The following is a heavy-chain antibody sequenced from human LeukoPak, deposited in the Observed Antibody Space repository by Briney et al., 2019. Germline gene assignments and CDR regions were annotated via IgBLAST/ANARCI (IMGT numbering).Heavy chain of an antibody. CDR2: INPSGGST. CDR3: ARELLYDILTGYTYYFDY. Sequence: GASVTVSCKASGYTFTSYYMHWVRRAPGQGLEWMGIINPSGGSTSYAQKFQGRVNMTRDTSTSTVYMELSSLRSEDTAVYYCARELLYDILTGYTYYFDYWGQGTLVTVSS. J-gene: IGHJ4*02. CDR1: GYTFTSYY. V-gene: IGHV1-46*01. D-gene: IGHD3-9*01.